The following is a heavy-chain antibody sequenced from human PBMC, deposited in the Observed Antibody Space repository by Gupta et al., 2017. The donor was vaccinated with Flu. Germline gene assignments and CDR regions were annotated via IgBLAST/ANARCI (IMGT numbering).Heavy chain of an antibody. J-gene: IGHJ4*02. CDR3: GRVGTILSLDY. CDR1: GYNLQDLY. V-gene: IGHV1-2*02. Sequence: QVQLVQSGAAVKKPGASVTVFCKAFGYNLQDLYKHWVRQAPGQGLEWMGYINPDTGVANYAQKFQGRVTMTRDTSVNTAYRELTELTSDDTAVYYCGRVGTILSLDYWGQGTLVSVSS. CDR2: INPDTGVA. D-gene: IGHD1-26*01.